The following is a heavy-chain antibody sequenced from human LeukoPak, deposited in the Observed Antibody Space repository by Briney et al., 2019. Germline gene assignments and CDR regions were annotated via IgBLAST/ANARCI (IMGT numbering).Heavy chain of an antibody. V-gene: IGHV4-38-2*02. CDR1: GYSISSGYY. Sequence: SETLSLTCTVSGYSISSGYYGGWIRQPPGKGLGWIGSIYESGSTYYTPSRKSGVTISVDTTKNQFSLRMNSVTAADTAVYYCARGKSRGSHIDYWGQGTLVTVSS. D-gene: IGHD1-26*01. J-gene: IGHJ4*02. CDR3: ARGKSRGSHIDY. CDR2: IYESGST.